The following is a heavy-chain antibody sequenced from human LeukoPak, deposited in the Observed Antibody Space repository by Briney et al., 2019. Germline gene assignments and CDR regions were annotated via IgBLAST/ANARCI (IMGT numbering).Heavy chain of an antibody. D-gene: IGHD6-13*01. CDR2: IKSKTDGGTT. CDR3: TTDPEEQQLAHYYYYYYMDV. CDR1: GFTFSSYA. Sequence: SGGSLRLSCAASGFTFSSYAMSWVRQAPGKGLEWVGRIKSKTDGGTTDYAAPVKGRFTISRDDSKNTLYLQMNSLKTEDTAVYYCTTDPEEQQLAHYYYYYYMDVWGKGTTVTVSS. V-gene: IGHV3-15*01. J-gene: IGHJ6*03.